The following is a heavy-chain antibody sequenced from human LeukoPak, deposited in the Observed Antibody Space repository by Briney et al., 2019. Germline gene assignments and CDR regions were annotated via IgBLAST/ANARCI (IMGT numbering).Heavy chain of an antibody. CDR3: ARDRIVVVPAGEYNWFDP. Sequence: SETLSPTCPVSGGSISSGGYYWSWIRQHPGKGLEWIGYIYYSGSTYYNPSLKSRVTISVDTSKNQFSLKLSSVTAADTAVYYCARDRIVVVPAGEYNWFDPWGQGTLVTVSS. CDR2: IYYSGST. J-gene: IGHJ5*02. V-gene: IGHV4-31*03. CDR1: GGSISSGGYY. D-gene: IGHD2-2*01.